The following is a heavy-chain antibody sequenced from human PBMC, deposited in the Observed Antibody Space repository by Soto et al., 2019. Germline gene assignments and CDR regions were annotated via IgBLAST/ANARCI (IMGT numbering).Heavy chain of an antibody. D-gene: IGHD4-17*01. V-gene: IGHV3-30*18. CDR1: GFTFSSYG. CDR2: ISYDGSNK. CDR3: AKDDDYGDYIFEY. J-gene: IGHJ4*02. Sequence: GGSLRLSCAASGFTFSSYGMHWVRQAPGKGLEWVAVISYDGSNKYYADSVKGRFTISRDNSKNTLYLQMNSLRAEDTAVYYCAKDDDYGDYIFEYWGQGTLVTVSS.